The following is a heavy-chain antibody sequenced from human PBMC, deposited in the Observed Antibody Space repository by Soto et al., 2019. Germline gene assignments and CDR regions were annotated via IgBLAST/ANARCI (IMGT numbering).Heavy chain of an antibody. CDR2: INHSGST. Sequence: SETLSLTCAVYGGSFSGYYWSWIRQPPGKGLEWIGEINHSGSTNYNPSLKSRVTISVDTSKNQFSLKLSSVTAADTAVYYCARWREGYCSGGSCLPNLKAFDPWGQGTLVTVS. CDR3: ARWREGYCSGGSCLPNLKAFDP. V-gene: IGHV4-34*01. J-gene: IGHJ5*02. D-gene: IGHD2-15*01. CDR1: GGSFSGYY.